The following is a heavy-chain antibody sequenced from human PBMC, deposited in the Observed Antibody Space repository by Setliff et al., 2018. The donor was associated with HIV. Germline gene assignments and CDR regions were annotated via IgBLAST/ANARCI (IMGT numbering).Heavy chain of an antibody. CDR2: IIPIFGTT. V-gene: IGHV1-69*13. J-gene: IGHJ6*02. D-gene: IGHD6-19*01. Sequence: EASVMVSCKASGGTFSSYAISWVRQAPGQGLEWMGGIIPIFGTTNYAQKFQGRVTITADEWTSTAYMELSSLRSGDTAVYYCARDPSIAVAGAAVWGQGTTVTVSS. CDR3: ARDPSIAVAGAAV. CDR1: GGTFSSYA.